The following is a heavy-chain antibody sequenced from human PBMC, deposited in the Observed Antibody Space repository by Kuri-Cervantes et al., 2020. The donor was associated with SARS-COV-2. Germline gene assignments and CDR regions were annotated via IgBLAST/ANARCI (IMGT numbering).Heavy chain of an antibody. CDR3: ARDSLAEWLGDAFDI. D-gene: IGHD3-3*01. V-gene: IGHV3-30-3*01. CDR2: ISYDGSNK. CDR1: GFTFSSYA. J-gene: IGHJ3*02. Sequence: GESLKISCAASGFTFSSYAMHWVRQAPGKGLEWVAVISYDGSNKYYADSVKGRFTISRDNSKNTLYLQMNSLRAEDTAVYYCARDSLAEWLGDAFDIWGQGTMVTVSS.